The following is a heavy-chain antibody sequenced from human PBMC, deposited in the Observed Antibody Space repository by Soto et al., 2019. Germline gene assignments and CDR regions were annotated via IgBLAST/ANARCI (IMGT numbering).Heavy chain of an antibody. J-gene: IGHJ6*03. CDR1: GFTFSSYW. Sequence: EVQLVESGGGLVQPGGSLRLSCAASGFTFSSYWMHWVRQAPGKGLVWVSRINSDGSSTSYADSVKGRFTISIDNAKNTLYLQMNSLRAEDTAVYYCARDSPLGYYYYMDVWGKGTTVTVSS. V-gene: IGHV3-74*01. CDR3: ARDSPLGYYYYMDV. CDR2: INSDGSST.